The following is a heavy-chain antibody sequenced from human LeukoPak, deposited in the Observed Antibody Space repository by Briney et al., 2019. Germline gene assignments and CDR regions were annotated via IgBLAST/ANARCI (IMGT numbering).Heavy chain of an antibody. CDR1: GGSFSGYY. V-gene: IGHV4-34*01. Sequence: SETLSLTCAVYGGSFSGYYWSWIRQPPGKGLEWIGEINHSGSTNYNPSLKSRVTMSVDTSKNQFSLKLRSVTAADTAVYYCASGYYYDTSGYYSLASWGQGHLVTVSS. CDR3: ASGYYYDTSGYYSLAS. D-gene: IGHD3-22*01. J-gene: IGHJ4*02. CDR2: INHSGST.